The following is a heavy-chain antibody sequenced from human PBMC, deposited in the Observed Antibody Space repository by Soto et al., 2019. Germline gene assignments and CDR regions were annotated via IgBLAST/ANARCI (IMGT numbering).Heavy chain of an antibody. V-gene: IGHV3-48*04. CDR1: GFTFSSYS. D-gene: IGHD3-3*01. Sequence: GGSLRLSCAASGFTFSSYSMNWVRQAPGKGLEWVSYISSSSSTIYYADSVKGRFTISRDNAKNSLYLQMNSLRAEDTAVYYCARDLDRITIFGVVNGGMDVWGQGTMVTVSS. J-gene: IGHJ6*02. CDR3: ARDLDRITIFGVVNGGMDV. CDR2: ISSSSSTI.